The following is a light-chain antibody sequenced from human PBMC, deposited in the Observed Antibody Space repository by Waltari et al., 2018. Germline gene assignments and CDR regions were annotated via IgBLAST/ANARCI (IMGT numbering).Light chain of an antibody. J-gene: IGKJ3*01. CDR1: QSVLYSSNNKNY. V-gene: IGKV4-1*01. CDR3: QQYYSTPLT. Sequence: DIVMTQSPDSLAVSLGERATINCKSSQSVLYSSNNKNYVAWYQQKPGQPPKLLIYWASTRESGVPDRFSGSGSGTDFTLTISRLQAEDVAVYYCQQYYSTPLTFGPGTKVDIK. CDR2: WAS.